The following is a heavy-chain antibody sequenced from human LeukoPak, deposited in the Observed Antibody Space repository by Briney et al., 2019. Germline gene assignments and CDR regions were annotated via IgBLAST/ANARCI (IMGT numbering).Heavy chain of an antibody. CDR1: GGSISSYY. CDR2: IYYSGST. Sequence: LETLSLTCTVSGGSISSYYWSWIRQPPGKGLEWIGYIYYSGSTNFSPSLKSRVTISVDTSKNQFSLKLSSVTAADTAVYYCAGYSGYPFAFDIWGQGTMVTVSS. J-gene: IGHJ3*02. V-gene: IGHV4-59*08. CDR3: AGYSGYPFAFDI. D-gene: IGHD5-12*01.